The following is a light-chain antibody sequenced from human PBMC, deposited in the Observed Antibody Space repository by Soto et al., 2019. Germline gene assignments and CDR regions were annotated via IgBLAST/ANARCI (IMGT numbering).Light chain of an antibody. CDR2: EVS. J-gene: IGLJ1*01. CDR1: SSDVGAYSY. V-gene: IGLV2-14*01. Sequence: QSALTQPASVSGSPGQSITISCTGTSSDVGAYSYVSWYQQHPGKAPKLMIYEVSNRPSGVSNRFSGSKSGNTASLAISGLQAEDEADYYCSSYTISSTLVFGTGTKVTVL. CDR3: SSYTISSTLV.